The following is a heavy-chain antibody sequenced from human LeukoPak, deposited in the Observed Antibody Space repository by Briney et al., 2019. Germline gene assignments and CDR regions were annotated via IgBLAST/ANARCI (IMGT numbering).Heavy chain of an antibody. CDR3: AREQQQLVTYNWFDP. CDR2: ISYDGSNK. J-gene: IGHJ5*02. Sequence: GGSLRLSCAASGFTFSSYAMHWVRQAPGKGLEWVAVISYDGSNKYYADSVKGRFTISRDNSKNTLYLQMNSLRAEDTAVYCCAREQQQLVTYNWFDPWGQGTLVTVSS. CDR1: GFTFSSYA. V-gene: IGHV3-30-3*01. D-gene: IGHD6-13*01.